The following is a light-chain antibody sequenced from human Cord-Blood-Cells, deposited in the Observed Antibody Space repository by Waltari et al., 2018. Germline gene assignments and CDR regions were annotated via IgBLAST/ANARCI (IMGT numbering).Light chain of an antibody. CDR2: LGS. CDR3: RQALQTSWT. V-gene: IGKV2-28*01. Sequence: DIVMTQSPLSLPVPPGEPASISCRSSPSLLHSNGYNYLDWYLQKPGQSPQLLIYLGSNRASGVPDRFSGSGSGTDFTLKISRVEAEDVGVYYCRQALQTSWTFGQGTKVEIK. J-gene: IGKJ1*01. CDR1: PSLLHSNGYNY.